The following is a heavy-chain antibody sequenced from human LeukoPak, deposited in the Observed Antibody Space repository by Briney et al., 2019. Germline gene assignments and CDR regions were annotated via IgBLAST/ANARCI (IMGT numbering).Heavy chain of an antibody. CDR2: IYSGGSR. Sequence: GGSLRLSCAASGFTVSSAYMSWVRQAPGKGLEWVSVIYSGGSRNYADSVRGRFTISRDMSKNTLSLEMSSLRAEDTAVYYCARLETGGDAFDIWGQGTMVTVSS. J-gene: IGHJ3*02. V-gene: IGHV3-66*04. D-gene: IGHD1-1*01. CDR1: GFTVSSAY. CDR3: ARLETGGDAFDI.